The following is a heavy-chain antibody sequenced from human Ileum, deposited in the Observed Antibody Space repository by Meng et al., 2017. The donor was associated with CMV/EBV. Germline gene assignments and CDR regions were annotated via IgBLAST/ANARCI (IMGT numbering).Heavy chain of an antibody. CDR3: ATNSEDY. CDR2: VHHSGIT. Sequence: GQLQQWGAGLLKPSETLSLTCAVYGGSFSDYYWIWIRQSPGKGLEWIGEVHHSGITNCNPSLKSRVTISVDTSKNQFFLKLTSVTAADTGLYYCATNSEDYWGQGTLVTVSS. CDR1: GGSFSDYY. J-gene: IGHJ4*02. V-gene: IGHV4-34*01. D-gene: IGHD4-23*01.